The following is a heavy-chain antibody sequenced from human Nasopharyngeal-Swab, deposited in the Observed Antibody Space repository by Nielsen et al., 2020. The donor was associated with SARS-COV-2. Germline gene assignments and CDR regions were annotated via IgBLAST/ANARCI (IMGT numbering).Heavy chain of an antibody. Sequence: SETLSLTCTVSGGSISSSSYYWGWTRQPPGKGLEWIGEINHSGSTNYNPSLKSRVTISVDTSKNQFSLKLSSVTAADTAVYYCARLPHRDTAMVKAVVLDYWGQGTLVTVSS. D-gene: IGHD5-18*01. CDR1: GGSISSSSYY. V-gene: IGHV4-39*07. J-gene: IGHJ4*02. CDR3: ARLPHRDTAMVKAVVLDY. CDR2: INHSGST.